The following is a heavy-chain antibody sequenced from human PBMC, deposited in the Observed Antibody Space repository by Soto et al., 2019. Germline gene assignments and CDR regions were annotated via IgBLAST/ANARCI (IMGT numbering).Heavy chain of an antibody. V-gene: IGHV3-21*01. D-gene: IGHD6-13*01. Sequence: GGSLRLSCAASGFTFSGYSMNWVRQAPGKGLEWVSSISSSSSYIYYADSVKGRFTISRDNAKNSLYLQMNSLRAEDTAVYYCARDAAATDNWFDPWGQGTLVTVSS. CDR1: GFTFSGYS. CDR2: ISSSSSYI. J-gene: IGHJ5*02. CDR3: ARDAAATDNWFDP.